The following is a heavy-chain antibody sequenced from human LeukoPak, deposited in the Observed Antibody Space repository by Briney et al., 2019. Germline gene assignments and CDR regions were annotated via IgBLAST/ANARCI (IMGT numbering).Heavy chain of an antibody. CDR1: GFTFSSYW. Sequence: GGSLRLSCAASGFTFSSYWMSWVRQAPGKGLEWVANIKQDGSEKYYVDSVKGRFTISRDNAKNSLYLQMNSLRAEDTAVYYCAREGRMVRGENWFDPWGQGTLVTVSS. CDR2: IKQDGSEK. V-gene: IGHV3-7*01. D-gene: IGHD3-10*01. CDR3: AREGRMVRGENWFDP. J-gene: IGHJ5*02.